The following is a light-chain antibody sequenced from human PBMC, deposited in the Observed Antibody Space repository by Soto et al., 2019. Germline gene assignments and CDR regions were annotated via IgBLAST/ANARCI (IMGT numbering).Light chain of an antibody. CDR3: QQYDHLPFT. Sequence: DLPMTQSPSSLSASVRDRVTITCQASQDISNYLNWYQQKPGKAPKLLICDASNLEPGVPSRFSGSGSGTDFTFTISSLQPEDIATYYCQQYDHLPFTFGPGTKVDIK. CDR2: DAS. V-gene: IGKV1-33*01. CDR1: QDISNY. J-gene: IGKJ3*01.